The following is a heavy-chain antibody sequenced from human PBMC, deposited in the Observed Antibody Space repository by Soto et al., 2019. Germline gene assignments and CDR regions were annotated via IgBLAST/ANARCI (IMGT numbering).Heavy chain of an antibody. Sequence: QVQLVQSGAEVKKPGASVKVSCKASGYTFTSYDINWVRQATGQGLEWMGWMNPNSGNTGYAQKFQGRVTMTRNTSXXTAYMELSSMKSEDTAVYYCARKPTFRVGYWYFDLWGRGTLVTVSS. D-gene: IGHD3-16*01. CDR3: ARKPTFRVGYWYFDL. J-gene: IGHJ2*01. CDR2: MNPNSGNT. V-gene: IGHV1-8*01. CDR1: GYTFTSYD.